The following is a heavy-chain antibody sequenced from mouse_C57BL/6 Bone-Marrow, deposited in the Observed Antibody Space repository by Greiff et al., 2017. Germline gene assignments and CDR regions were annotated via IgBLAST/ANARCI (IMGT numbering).Heavy chain of an antibody. CDR1: GYTFTSYG. D-gene: IGHD1-1*01. CDR2: IYPRSGNT. J-gene: IGHJ2*01. CDR3: ARDTTVVASYYFDY. V-gene: IGHV1-81*01. Sequence: QVHVKQSGAELARPGASVKLSCKASGYTFTSYGISWVKQRTGQGLEWIGEIYPRSGNTYYNEKFKGKATLNADQSSRTAYMELLILTSEDSAVYFCARDTTVVASYYFDYWGQGTTLTVSS.